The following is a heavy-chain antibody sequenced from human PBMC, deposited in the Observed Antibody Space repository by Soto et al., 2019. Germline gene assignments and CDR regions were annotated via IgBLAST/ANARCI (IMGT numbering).Heavy chain of an antibody. CDR3: ARRVWKFDSSGFYRRYFDY. Sequence: GGSLRLSCTASEVTIGDHGLSWFRQAPGKGLEWVGFIRSKACAWTREYAAYVTGRFTSSRDDSNSTAYLLMNRLNTEDTAVYPCARRVWKFDSSGFYRRYFDYWGQGTLVTVSS. D-gene: IGHD3-22*01. V-gene: IGHV3-49*03. CDR2: IRSKACAWTR. J-gene: IGHJ4*02. CDR1: EVTIGDHG.